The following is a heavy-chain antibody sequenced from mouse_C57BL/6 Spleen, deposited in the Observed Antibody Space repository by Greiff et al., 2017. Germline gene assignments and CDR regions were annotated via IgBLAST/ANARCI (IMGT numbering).Heavy chain of an antibody. J-gene: IGHJ4*01. CDR3: TRSGSRYLYAMHY. D-gene: IGHD1-1*01. CDR2: IDPETGGT. Sequence: VQLQQSGAALARPGASVTLSCQASGYTVTDYEMHWVKQTPVHGLEWIGAIDPETGGTAYNQKFKGKAILTADKSSSTAYMALRSLTSEDSAVYYCTRSGSRYLYAMHYWRPANSVPVST. CDR1: GYTVTDYE. V-gene: IGHV1-15*01.